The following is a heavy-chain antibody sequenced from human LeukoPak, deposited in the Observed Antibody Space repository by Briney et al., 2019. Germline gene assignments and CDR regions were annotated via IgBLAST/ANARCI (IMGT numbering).Heavy chain of an antibody. CDR1: GFTFSNYG. CDR2: IRYDGSNK. Sequence: PGGSLRLSCAASGFTFSNYGMHWVRQAPGKGLEWVAFIRYDGSNKYYADSVKGRFTISRDNSKNTLYLQMNSLRAEDTAVYYCAKQAVAGSFYIDYWGQGTLVTVSS. V-gene: IGHV3-30*02. CDR3: AKQAVAGSFYIDY. J-gene: IGHJ4*02. D-gene: IGHD6-19*01.